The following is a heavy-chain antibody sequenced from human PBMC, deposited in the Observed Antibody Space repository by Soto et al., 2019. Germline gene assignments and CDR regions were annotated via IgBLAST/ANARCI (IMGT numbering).Heavy chain of an antibody. CDR1: GFTFSSYA. V-gene: IGHV3-23*01. CDR3: AKDSGDYLDPTGYDY. Sequence: GGSLRLSCAASGFTFSSYAMSWVRQAPGKGLEWVSAISGSGGSTYYADSVKGRFTISRDNSKNTLYLQMNSLRAEDTAVYYCAKDSGDYLDPTGYDYWGQGTLVTVSS. D-gene: IGHD4-17*01. J-gene: IGHJ4*02. CDR2: ISGSGGST.